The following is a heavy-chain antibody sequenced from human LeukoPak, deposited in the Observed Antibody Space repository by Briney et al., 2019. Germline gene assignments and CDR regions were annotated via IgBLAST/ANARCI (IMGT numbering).Heavy chain of an antibody. CDR3: ARTVSSNWYGNYYYYVDV. CDR2: IYYSGST. Sequence: ASETLTLTCTVPGGSIVTYYWSWIRQPPGKGLEWIGYIYYSGSTNYTASLKSRVTISVDTSKNQFSLKLSSVTAADTAMYYCARTVSSNWYGNYYYYVDVWGNGTTVTVSS. J-gene: IGHJ6*03. V-gene: IGHV4-59*08. CDR1: GGSIVTYY. D-gene: IGHD6-13*01.